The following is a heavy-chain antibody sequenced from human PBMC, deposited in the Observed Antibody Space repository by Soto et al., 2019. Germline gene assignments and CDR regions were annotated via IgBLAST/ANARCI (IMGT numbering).Heavy chain of an antibody. J-gene: IGHJ4*02. Sequence: SETLSLTCTVSGGSISSSSYYWGWIRQPPGKGLEWIGSIYYSGSTYYNPSLKSRVTISVDTSKNQFSLKLSSVTAADTAVYYCARHGSRVNMVRGVPWYFDYWGQGTLVTVSS. D-gene: IGHD3-10*01. V-gene: IGHV4-39*01. CDR3: ARHGSRVNMVRGVPWYFDY. CDR1: GGSISSSSYY. CDR2: IYYSGST.